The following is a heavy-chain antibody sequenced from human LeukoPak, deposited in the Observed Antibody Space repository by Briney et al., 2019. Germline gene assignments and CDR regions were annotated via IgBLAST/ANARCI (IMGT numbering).Heavy chain of an antibody. D-gene: IGHD3-10*01. CDR1: GFTFSSSE. Sequence: GGSLRLSCAASGFTFSSSEMNWVRQAPGKGLEWVAVISYDGSNKYYADSVKGRFTISRDNSKNTLYLQMNSLRAEDTAVYYCAKDRDGAFDIWGQGTMVTVSS. CDR2: ISYDGSNK. V-gene: IGHV3-30*18. J-gene: IGHJ3*02. CDR3: AKDRDGAFDI.